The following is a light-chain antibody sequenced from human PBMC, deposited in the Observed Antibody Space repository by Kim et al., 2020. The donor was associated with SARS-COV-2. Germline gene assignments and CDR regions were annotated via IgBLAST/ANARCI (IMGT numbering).Light chain of an antibody. CDR1: HSVASRY. CDR2: GAS. V-gene: IGKV3-20*01. Sequence: LSTGERATLACRARHSVASRYLAWYQLKPGQAPRLLIFGASSWAAGVPDRFTGSWSGTDFTLTISSLEPEDFAMYYCQQYGTLPYTFGQGTKLEI. J-gene: IGKJ2*01. CDR3: QQYGTLPYT.